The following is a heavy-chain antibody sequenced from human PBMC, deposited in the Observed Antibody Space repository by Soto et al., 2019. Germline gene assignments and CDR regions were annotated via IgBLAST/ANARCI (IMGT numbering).Heavy chain of an antibody. Sequence: QVQLQESGPGLVKPSQTLSLTCTVSGGSISSVGYYWNWIRQHPGKDLEWVGYISYSGITHHNPSLQRRLFISVHTSKNQFSLKLSSVTAADTAVYYCAREVGDLGNRFDPWGQGSLVTVSS. CDR3: AREVGDLGNRFDP. D-gene: IGHD1-26*01. CDR2: ISYSGIT. J-gene: IGHJ5*02. V-gene: IGHV4-31*03. CDR1: GGSISSVGYY.